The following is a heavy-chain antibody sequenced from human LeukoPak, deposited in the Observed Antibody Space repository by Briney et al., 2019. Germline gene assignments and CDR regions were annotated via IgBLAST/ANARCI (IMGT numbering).Heavy chain of an antibody. V-gene: IGHV3-30*04. J-gene: IGHJ4*02. D-gene: IGHD3-22*01. CDR3: ARVRYYDSSGIDDY. CDR2: ISYDGSNK. Sequence: PGGSLRLSCAASGFTFSSYAMHWVRQAPGKGLEWVAVISYDGSNKYYADSVKGRFTISRDNSKNTLYLQMNSLRAEDTAVYYCARVRYYDSSGIDDYWGQGTLVTVSS. CDR1: GFTFSSYA.